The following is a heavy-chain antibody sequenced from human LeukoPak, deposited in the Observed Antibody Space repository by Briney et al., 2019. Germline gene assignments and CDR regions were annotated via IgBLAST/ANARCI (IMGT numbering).Heavy chain of an antibody. Sequence: SETLSLTCTVSGVSTNTYYYWSWIRQPPGKGLEWIGYVDYSGRTKYSPSLKSRVTISVDTSKYQFSLELSSVTAADTAVYYCARTTIFGVGPYYFDYWGQGTLVTVSS. J-gene: IGHJ4*02. D-gene: IGHD3-3*01. CDR3: ARTTIFGVGPYYFDY. CDR2: VDYSGRT. CDR1: GVSTNTYYY. V-gene: IGHV4-59*01.